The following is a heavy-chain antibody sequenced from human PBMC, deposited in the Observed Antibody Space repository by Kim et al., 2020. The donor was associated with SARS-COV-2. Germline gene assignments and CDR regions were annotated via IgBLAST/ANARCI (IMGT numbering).Heavy chain of an antibody. V-gene: IGHV4-34*01. CDR3: ARGGAGRVPSPIRGIGPHCDCYAIGV. CDR2: INHSGAT. D-gene: IGHD3-16*01. Sequence: SETLSLTCAVYVGSLSGYHWSWVRQPPGKGLEWIGEINHSGATNYNPSLKSRVTISVDTSKNQFSLKLNSVTAADTSVYFCARGGAGRVPSPIRGIGPHCDCYAIGVWGRGTGVTVSS. J-gene: IGHJ6*02. CDR1: VGSLSGYH.